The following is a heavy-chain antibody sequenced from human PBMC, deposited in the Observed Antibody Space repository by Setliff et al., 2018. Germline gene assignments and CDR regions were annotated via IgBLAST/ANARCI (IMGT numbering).Heavy chain of an antibody. J-gene: IGHJ4*02. Sequence: PGESLKISCAASGFTFSNHWMTWVRQAPGKGLEWVANIKEDGSVKHYVDSVRGRFTISRDNAGSSLYLQMDSLRAEDTALYYCTRGPHITAHTYRGQGSLVTVSS. D-gene: IGHD6-13*01. CDR3: TRGPHITAHTY. V-gene: IGHV3-7*03. CDR1: GFTFSNHW. CDR2: IKEDGSVK.